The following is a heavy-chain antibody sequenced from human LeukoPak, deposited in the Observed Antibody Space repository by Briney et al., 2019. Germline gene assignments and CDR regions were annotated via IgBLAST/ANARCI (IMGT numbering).Heavy chain of an antibody. D-gene: IGHD6-19*01. CDR1: GGSIYSHD. Sequence: NASETLSLTCGVSGGSIYSHDWGWIRQPPAKGLEWIGDIYYKGNTNYNPSLKSRVTISLDTSKNHLSLTLTSVVAADTAIYYCMRRDTGWNYSDYWGQGILITVSS. CDR2: IYYKGNT. V-gene: IGHV4-59*08. CDR3: MRRDTGWNYSDY. J-gene: IGHJ4*02.